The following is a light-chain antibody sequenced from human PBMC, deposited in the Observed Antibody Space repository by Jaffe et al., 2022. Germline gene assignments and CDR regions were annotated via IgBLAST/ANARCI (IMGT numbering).Light chain of an antibody. J-gene: IGLJ3*02. V-gene: IGLV1-40*01. CDR1: GSNIGAGFD. Sequence: QSVLTQPPSVSGAPGQRVTISCTGSGSNIGAGFDVHWYQQFPGTAPKLLIFGNSHRPSGVPDRFSGSKSGTSASLAITGLQAEDEADYYCQSYDTSLSASVFGGGTRLTVL. CDR3: QSYDTSLSASV. CDR2: GNS.